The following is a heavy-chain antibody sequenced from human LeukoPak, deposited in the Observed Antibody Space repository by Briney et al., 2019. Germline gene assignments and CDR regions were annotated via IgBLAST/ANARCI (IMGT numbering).Heavy chain of an antibody. J-gene: IGHJ6*02. Sequence: ASVKVSCKASGGTFSSYAISWVRQAPGQGLEWMGGIIPIFGTANYAQKFQGRVTITTDESTSTAYMELSSLRSEDTAVYYCAKDLEGSSSWYKEYYYYYGMDVWGQGTTVTVSS. CDR2: IIPIFGTA. V-gene: IGHV1-69*05. CDR3: AKDLEGSSSWYKEYYYYYGMDV. D-gene: IGHD6-13*01. CDR1: GGTFSSYA.